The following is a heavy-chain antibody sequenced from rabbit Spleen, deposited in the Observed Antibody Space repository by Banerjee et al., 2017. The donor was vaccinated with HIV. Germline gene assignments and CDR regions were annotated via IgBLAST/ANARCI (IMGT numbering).Heavy chain of an antibody. CDR3: ARDLVGVIGWNFYL. CDR2: INIVTGKS. D-gene: IGHD1-1*01. CDR1: GFSFSDRDV. J-gene: IGHJ4*01. V-gene: IGHV1S45*01. Sequence: QEQLVESGGGLVQPEGSLTLTCKASGFSFSDRDVMCWVRQAPGKGLEWIACINIVTGKSVYASWAKGRFTISRTSSTTVTLRMTSLTAADRATYFCARDLVGVIGWNFYLWGQGTLVTVS.